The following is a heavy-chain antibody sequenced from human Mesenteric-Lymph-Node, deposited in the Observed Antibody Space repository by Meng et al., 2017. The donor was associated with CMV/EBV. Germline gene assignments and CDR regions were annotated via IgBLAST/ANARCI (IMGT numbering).Heavy chain of an antibody. V-gene: IGHV4-34*01. D-gene: IGHD4-23*01. J-gene: IGHJ4*02. CDR1: GGSFSGYY. Sequence: QVQLQPWGAGLLKPSETLSLPGAVYGGSFSGYYWSWIRQPPGKGLEWIGEINHSGSTNYNPSLKSRVTISVDTSKNQFSLKLSSVTAADTAVYYCARHQRWLKSEGGFNYWGQGTLVTVSS. CDR3: ARHQRWLKSEGGFNY. CDR2: INHSGST.